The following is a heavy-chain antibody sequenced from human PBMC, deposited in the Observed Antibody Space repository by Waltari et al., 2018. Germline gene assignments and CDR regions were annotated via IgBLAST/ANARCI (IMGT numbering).Heavy chain of an antibody. D-gene: IGHD6-6*01. J-gene: IGHJ4*02. Sequence: EVQLVESGGGLVQPGRSLRLSCAASGFSFDDYAMHWVRQAPGKGLKWVLGISVKSGSTAYADSVEGRFTISRDNAKNSLYLQMHSLRPEDTALYYCVKDRGLYSSSSGLDYWGQGTLVTVSS. V-gene: IGHV3-9*01. CDR1: GFSFDDYA. CDR3: VKDRGLYSSSSGLDY. CDR2: ISVKSGST.